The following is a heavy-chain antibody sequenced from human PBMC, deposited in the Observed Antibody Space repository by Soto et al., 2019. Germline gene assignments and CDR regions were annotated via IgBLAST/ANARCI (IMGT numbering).Heavy chain of an antibody. CDR2: IYTSGST. J-gene: IGHJ4*02. CDR3: AREGLVVVAAIPGYFDY. Sequence: SETLSLTCTVSGGSISSYYWSWIRQPAGKGLEWIGRIYTSGSTNYNPSLKSRVTMSVDTSKNQFPLKLSSVTAADTAVYYCAREGLVVVAAIPGYFDYWGQGTLVTVSS. CDR1: GGSISSYY. D-gene: IGHD2-15*01. V-gene: IGHV4-4*07.